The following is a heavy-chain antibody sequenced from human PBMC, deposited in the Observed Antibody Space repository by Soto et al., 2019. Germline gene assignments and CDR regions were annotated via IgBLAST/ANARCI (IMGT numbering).Heavy chain of an antibody. J-gene: IGHJ5*02. CDR3: TRDVGSGTYYNEPHWSDP. Sequence: ASVKVSCKGCGYTFTNYGISWVRQAPGQGLEWMGWINTYNGNTNHALKLQGRVTMTTDTSTSTAYMELRSLRSDDTAVYYCTRDVGSGTYYNEPHWSDPWG. D-gene: IGHD3-10*01. V-gene: IGHV1-18*01. CDR2: INTYNGNT. CDR1: GYTFTNYG.